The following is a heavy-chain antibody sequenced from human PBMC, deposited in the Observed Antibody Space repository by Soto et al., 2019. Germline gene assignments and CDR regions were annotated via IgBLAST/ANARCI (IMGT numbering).Heavy chain of an antibody. CDR1: GFTFSDYY. CDR3: ARVMQLWFCKDY. CDR2: ISSSGSTI. J-gene: IGHJ4*02. V-gene: IGHV3-11*01. Sequence: QVQLVESGGGLVKPGGSLRLSCAASGFTFSDYYMSWIRQAPGKGLEWVSHISSSGSTIYYADSVKGRFTISRDNAKTSLYLQMNSLRAAATAVYYCARVMQLWFCKDYWGQGTLVTVSS. D-gene: IGHD5-18*01.